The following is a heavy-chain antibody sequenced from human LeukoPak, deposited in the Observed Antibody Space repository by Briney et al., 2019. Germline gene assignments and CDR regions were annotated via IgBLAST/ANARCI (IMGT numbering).Heavy chain of an antibody. J-gene: IGHJ4*02. D-gene: IGHD2-15*01. CDR3: ARELYCSGGSCYSY. CDR2: IIPIFGTA. V-gene: IGHV1-69*05. CDR1: GGTFSSYT. Sequence: SVKVSCKASGGTFSSYTISWVRQAPGQGLEWMGGIIPIFGTANYAQKFQGRVTITTDESTSTAYMELSSLRSEDTAVYYCARELYCSGGSCYSYWGQGTLVTVSS.